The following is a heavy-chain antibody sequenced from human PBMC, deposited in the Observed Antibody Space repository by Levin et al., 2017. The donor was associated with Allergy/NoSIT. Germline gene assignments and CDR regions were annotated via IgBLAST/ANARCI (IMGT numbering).Heavy chain of an antibody. CDR1: GFTFSSYG. V-gene: IGHV3-33*01. CDR3: ARGAPLRVTKGFDY. Sequence: PGGSLRLSCTASGFTFSSYGMHWVRQAPGKGLEWVAVIWYDGSNKYHTDSVKGRFTISRDNSKNTLYLQMNSLRAEDAAVYYCARGAPLRVTKGFDYWGQGTLVTVSS. CDR2: IWYDGSNK. D-gene: IGHD4-17*01. J-gene: IGHJ4*02.